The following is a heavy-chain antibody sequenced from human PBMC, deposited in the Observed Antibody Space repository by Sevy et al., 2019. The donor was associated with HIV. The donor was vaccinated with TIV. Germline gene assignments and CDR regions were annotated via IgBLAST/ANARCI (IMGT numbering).Heavy chain of an antibody. J-gene: IGHJ6*02. Sequence: ASVKVPCKASGFNFASYDIYWVRQATGQGLEWMGWMNTNTGNTGFAQKFQGRVTMTRNTSITTAYMELSNLRSEDTAVYYCARVSGWHLRYGMDVWGQGTTVTVSS. V-gene: IGHV1-8*02. CDR3: ARVSGWHLRYGMDV. D-gene: IGHD6-19*01. CDR1: GFNFASYD. CDR2: MNTNTGNT.